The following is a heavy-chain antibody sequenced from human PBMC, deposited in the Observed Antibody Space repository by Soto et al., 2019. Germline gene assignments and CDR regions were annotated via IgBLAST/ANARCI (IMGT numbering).Heavy chain of an antibody. CDR2: ISGSGGST. J-gene: IGHJ4*02. D-gene: IGHD2-15*01. Sequence: EVQLLESGGGLVQPGGSLRLSCAASGFTFSSYAMSWVRQAPEKGLEWVSTISGSGGSTYYADSVKGRFTITRDNSNNTLYLQMNSLSAEDTAVYYCAKDRHSGYCSGGRCYSVPLDYWGQGTLVTVSS. V-gene: IGHV3-23*01. CDR3: AKDRHSGYCSGGRCYSVPLDY. CDR1: GFTFSSYA.